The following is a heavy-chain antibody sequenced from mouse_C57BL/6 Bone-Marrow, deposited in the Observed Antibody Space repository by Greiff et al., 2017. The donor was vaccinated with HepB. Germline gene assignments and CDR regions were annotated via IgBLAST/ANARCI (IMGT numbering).Heavy chain of an antibody. CDR2: IYPGSGST. Sequence: VQLQQPGAELVKPGASVKMSCKASGYTFTSYWITWVKQRPGQGLEWIGDIYPGSGSTNYNEKFKSKATLTVDTSSSTAYMQLSSLTSEDSAVYYCARLLYYYGSSNWYFDVWGTGTTVTVSS. D-gene: IGHD1-1*01. J-gene: IGHJ1*03. V-gene: IGHV1-55*01. CDR1: GYTFTSYW. CDR3: ARLLYYYGSSNWYFDV.